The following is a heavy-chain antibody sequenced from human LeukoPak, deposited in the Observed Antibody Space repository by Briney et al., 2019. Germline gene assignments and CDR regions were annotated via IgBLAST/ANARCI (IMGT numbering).Heavy chain of an antibody. CDR1: GFPFSSHW. V-gene: IGHV3-23*01. Sequence: PGGSLRLSCAASGFPFSSHWLSWFRQSPGKGREWVSAISGSGGSTYYADSVKGRFTISRDNSKNTLYLQMNSLRAEDTAVYYCAKVYGSGSYYPFDYWGQGTLVTVSS. CDR3: AKVYGSGSYYPFDY. J-gene: IGHJ4*02. CDR2: ISGSGGST. D-gene: IGHD3-10*01.